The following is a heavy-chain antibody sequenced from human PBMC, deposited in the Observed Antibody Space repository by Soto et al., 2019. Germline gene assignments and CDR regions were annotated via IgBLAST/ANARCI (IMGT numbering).Heavy chain of an antibody. CDR3: ARDWGSNDWYNWFDP. D-gene: IGHD2-21*01. V-gene: IGHV3-30*03. CDR2: LSHNGRST. Sequence: QVQLVESGGGVVQPGRSLRLSCAVSGFTINNYGMHWIRQAPGKGLEWVAMLSHNGRSTLYGDSVRGRFTVSRDESKNTLYVEMNSLRPEDTAMYYCARDWGSNDWYNWFDPWGQGTLVTVSS. J-gene: IGHJ5*02. CDR1: GFTINNYG.